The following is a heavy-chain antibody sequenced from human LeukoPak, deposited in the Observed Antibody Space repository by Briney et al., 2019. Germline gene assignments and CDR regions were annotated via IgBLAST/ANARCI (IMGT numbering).Heavy chain of an antibody. J-gene: IGHJ4*02. V-gene: IGHV3-7*01. CDR3: ATGRSCPTCYLPGY. Sequence: GWSLRLSCAASGFTFSSYWMTWVRQAPGKGLEWMANINQDGGEKNYVDSVKGRFTISRDNAKNSLYLQMNSLGAEDTAVYYCATGRSCPTCYLPGYWGQGTLVTVSS. CDR2: INQDGGEK. CDR1: GFTFSSYW. D-gene: IGHD2-2*01.